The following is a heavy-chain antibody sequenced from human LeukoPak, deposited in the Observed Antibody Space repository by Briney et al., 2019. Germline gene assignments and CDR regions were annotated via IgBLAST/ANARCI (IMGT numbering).Heavy chain of an antibody. CDR2: IYHSGST. J-gene: IGHJ5*02. CDR3: AIHYTEDIVVGPAASPETRNNWFDP. D-gene: IGHD2-2*01. Sequence: SETLSLTCTVSGYSISSGFDWGWIRQPPGKGLEWIGSIYHSGSTYYNPSLKSRVTISVDTSKNQFSLKLRSVTAADTALYYCAIHYTEDIVVGPAASPETRNNWFDPWGQGTLVTVSS. CDR1: GYSISSGFD. V-gene: IGHV4-38-2*02.